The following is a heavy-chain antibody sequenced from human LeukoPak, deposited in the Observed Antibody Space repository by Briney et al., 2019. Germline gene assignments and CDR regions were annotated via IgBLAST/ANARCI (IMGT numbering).Heavy chain of an antibody. V-gene: IGHV3-21*01. CDR1: GFTFSSYS. CDR2: ITSSSSYI. CDR3: ARDAGYCSGGSCSDYGMDV. J-gene: IGHJ6*02. Sequence: GGSLRLSCAASGFTFSSYSMNWVRQAPGKGLEWVSSITSSSSYIYYADSVKGRFTISRDNAKNSLYLQMNSLRAADTTVYYCARDAGYCSGGSCSDYGMDVWGQPTTVTVSS. D-gene: IGHD2-15*01.